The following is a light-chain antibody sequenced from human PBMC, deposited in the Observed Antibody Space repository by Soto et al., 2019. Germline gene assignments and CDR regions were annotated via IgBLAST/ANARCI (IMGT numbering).Light chain of an antibody. CDR1: ESVGST. CDR2: GAS. CDR3: QQHNNWPIT. V-gene: IGKV3D-15*01. Sequence: EIGLTQSPGTLSLSPGDRATLSCRASESVGSTYVAWYQQKPGQAPRLLIYGASSRATGIPDRFSGSGSGTEFTLTISSLQSEDFALYFCQQHNNWPITFGQGTRREIK. J-gene: IGKJ5*01.